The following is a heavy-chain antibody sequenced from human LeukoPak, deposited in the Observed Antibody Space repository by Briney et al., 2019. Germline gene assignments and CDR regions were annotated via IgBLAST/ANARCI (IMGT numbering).Heavy chain of an antibody. V-gene: IGHV3-49*03. CDR2: IRSKAYGGTT. D-gene: IGHD4-17*01. CDR3: TRYHLHGYGDYSGY. CDR1: GFTFADYA. Sequence: GGSLRLSCTASGFTFADYAMSWFRQAPGKGLEWVGFIRSKAYGGTTEYAASVKGRFTISRDDSQSIAYLQMNSLKTEDTAVYYCTRYHLHGYGDYSGYWGQGTLVTVSS. J-gene: IGHJ4*02.